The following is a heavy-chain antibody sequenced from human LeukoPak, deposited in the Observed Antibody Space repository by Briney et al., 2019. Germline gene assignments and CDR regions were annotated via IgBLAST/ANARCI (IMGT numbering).Heavy chain of an antibody. J-gene: IGHJ4*02. CDR3: ARMSSGYIHFDF. D-gene: IGHD3-22*01. Sequence: SETLSLTCTVSGGSISSYYWSWIRQPPGKGLEWIGSIYSSGSTNYNPSLKSRVTISVDTSRNQVSLKLSSVAAADTAVYFCARMSSGYIHFDFWGQGTLVTVSS. V-gene: IGHV4-4*09. CDR1: GGSISSYY. CDR2: IYSSGST.